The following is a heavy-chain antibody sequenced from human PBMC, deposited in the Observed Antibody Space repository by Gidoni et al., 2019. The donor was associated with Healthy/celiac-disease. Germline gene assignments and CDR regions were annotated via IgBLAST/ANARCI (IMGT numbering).Heavy chain of an antibody. CDR1: GFTFSSYE. V-gene: IGHV3-48*03. J-gene: IGHJ4*02. CDR2: ISSSGSTI. Sequence: EVQLVESGGGLVQPGGSLRLSCAASGFTFSSYEMNWVRQAPGKGLEWVSYISSSGSTIYYADSVKGRFTISRDNAKNSLYLQMNSLRAEDTAVYYCARAEVTMIVAYFDYWGQGTLVTVSS. D-gene: IGHD3-22*01. CDR3: ARAEVTMIVAYFDY.